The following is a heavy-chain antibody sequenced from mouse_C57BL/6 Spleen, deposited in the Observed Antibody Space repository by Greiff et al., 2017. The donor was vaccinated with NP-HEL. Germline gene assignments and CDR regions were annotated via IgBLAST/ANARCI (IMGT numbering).Heavy chain of an antibody. J-gene: IGHJ4*01. CDR2: INPNNGGT. V-gene: IGHV1-26*01. CDR1: GYTFTDYY. Sequence: VQLQQSGPELVKPGASVKISCKASGYTFTDYYMNWVKQSHGKSLEWIGDINPNNGGTSYNQKFKGKATLTVDKSSSTAYMELRSLTSENSAVYYCARRGIYDGYYEAMDYWGQGTSVTVSS. D-gene: IGHD2-3*01. CDR3: ARRGIYDGYYEAMDY.